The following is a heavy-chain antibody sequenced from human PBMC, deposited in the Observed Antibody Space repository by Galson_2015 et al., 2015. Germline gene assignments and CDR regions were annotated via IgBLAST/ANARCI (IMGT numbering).Heavy chain of an antibody. CDR1: GYTFTSYA. D-gene: IGHD3-22*01. J-gene: IGHJ4*02. Sequence: SVKVSCKASGYTFTSYAMHWVRQAPGQRLEWMGWINAGNGNTKYSQKFQGRVTITRDTSASTAYMELSSLRSEDTAVYYCARAPIVVVITRWYFDYWGQGTLVTVSS. V-gene: IGHV1-3*01. CDR3: ARAPIVVVITRWYFDY. CDR2: INAGNGNT.